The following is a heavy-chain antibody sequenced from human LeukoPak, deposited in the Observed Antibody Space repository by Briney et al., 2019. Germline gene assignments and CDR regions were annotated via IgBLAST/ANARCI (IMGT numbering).Heavy chain of an antibody. Sequence: GGSLRLSCAASGFTFSSYAMSWVRQAPGKGLEWVSAISGSGGSTYYADSVKGRFTISRDNSKNTLYLQMNSLRAEDTAVYYCAKVPQYYYDSSGYSYFDYWGQGTLVTVSS. CDR1: GFTFSSYA. V-gene: IGHV3-23*01. D-gene: IGHD3-22*01. CDR2: ISGSGGST. J-gene: IGHJ4*02. CDR3: AKVPQYYYDSSGYSYFDY.